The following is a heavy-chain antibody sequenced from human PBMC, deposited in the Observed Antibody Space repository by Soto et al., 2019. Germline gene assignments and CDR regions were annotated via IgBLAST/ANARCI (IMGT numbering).Heavy chain of an antibody. V-gene: IGHV1-18*04. Sequence: ASVKVSCKASGYTFTSYGISWVRQAPGQGLEWMGWISAYNGNTNYAQKLQGRVTMTTDTSTSTAYMELRSLRSDDTAVYYCARDRDDFWSGLSIYYFDYWGQGTLVTGSS. J-gene: IGHJ4*02. CDR1: GYTFTSYG. CDR3: ARDRDDFWSGLSIYYFDY. CDR2: ISAYNGNT. D-gene: IGHD3-3*01.